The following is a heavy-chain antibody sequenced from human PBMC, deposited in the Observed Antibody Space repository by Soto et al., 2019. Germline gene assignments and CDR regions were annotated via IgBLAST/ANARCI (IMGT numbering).Heavy chain of an antibody. CDR1: GGSFSGYY. CDR3: ARGLATTERRRNTPAALHWFDP. V-gene: IGHV4-34*01. Sequence: SETLSLTCAVYGGSFSGYYWSWIRQPPGKGLEWIGEINHSGSTNYNPSLKSRVTISVDTSKNQFSLKLSSVTAADTAVYYCARGLATTERRRNTPAALHWFDPWGQGTLVTVSS. CDR2: INHSGST. D-gene: IGHD1-26*01. J-gene: IGHJ5*02.